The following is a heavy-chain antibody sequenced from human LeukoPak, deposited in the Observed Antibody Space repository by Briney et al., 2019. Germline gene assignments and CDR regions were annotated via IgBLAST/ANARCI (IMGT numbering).Heavy chain of an antibody. V-gene: IGHV3-73*01. CDR3: TRDSLMDYYYYYMDV. CDR1: GFTLSGSA. CDR2: IRSKANSYAT. J-gene: IGHJ6*03. D-gene: IGHD2-2*03. Sequence: PGGSLKLSCAASGFTLSGSAMHWVRQASGKGLEWVGRIRSKANSYATAYAASVKGRFTISRDDSKNTAYLQMNSLKTEDTAVYYCTRDSLMDYYYYYMDVWGKGTTVTVSS.